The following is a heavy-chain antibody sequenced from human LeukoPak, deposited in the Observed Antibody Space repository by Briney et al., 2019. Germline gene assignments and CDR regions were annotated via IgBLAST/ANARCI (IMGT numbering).Heavy chain of an antibody. D-gene: IGHD4-17*01. J-gene: IGHJ4*02. CDR2: INPNSGGT. CDR1: GYTFTGYY. CDR3: ARQIDDYGDYDYFDY. V-gene: IGHV1-2*02. Sequence: ASVKVSCKASGYTFTGYYMHWVRQAPGQGLEWMGWINPNSGGTNYAQKFQGRVTMTRDTSISTAYMELSRLRSDDTAVYYCARQIDDYGDYDYFDYWGQGTLVTVSS.